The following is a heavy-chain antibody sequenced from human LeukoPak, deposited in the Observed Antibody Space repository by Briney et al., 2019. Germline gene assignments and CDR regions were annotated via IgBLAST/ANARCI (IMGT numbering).Heavy chain of an antibody. CDR2: IKQGGSEK. Sequence: GGSLRLSCAASGFTFSSYWMSWVRRAPGKGLEWVANIKQGGSEKYYVDSVKGRFTISRDNAKNSLYLQMNSLRAEDTAVYYCARGGILWFGEFPFDYWGQGTLVTVSS. J-gene: IGHJ4*02. CDR3: ARGGILWFGEFPFDY. D-gene: IGHD3-10*01. CDR1: GFTFSSYW. V-gene: IGHV3-7*03.